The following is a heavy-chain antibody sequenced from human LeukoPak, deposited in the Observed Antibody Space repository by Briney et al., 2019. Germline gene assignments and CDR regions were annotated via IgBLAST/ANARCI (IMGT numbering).Heavy chain of an antibody. CDR2: INPNSGDT. V-gene: IGHV1-2*02. D-gene: IGHD2-2*01. J-gene: IGHJ4*02. CDR3: ARPNFLYRSSTTCLFDY. Sequence: ASVKVSCKASGYTFTDYYMHWVRQAPGQGFEWMGWINPNSGDTNYAQKFQGRVTMTRDTSISTAHMELSRLRSDDTAVYYCARPNFLYRSSTTCLFDYWGQGTLVIVSS. CDR1: GYTFTDYY.